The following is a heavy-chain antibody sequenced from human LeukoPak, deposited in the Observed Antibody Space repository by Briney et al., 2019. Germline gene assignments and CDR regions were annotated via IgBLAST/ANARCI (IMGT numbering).Heavy chain of an antibody. CDR2: IYYSGTT. V-gene: IGHV4-59*08. Sequence: KTSETLSLTCSVSGXSISNYYWTWIRQPPGKGLEWIGYIYYSGTTNYNLSLKSRVAISIDTSKNQFSLNLISVTAADTAVYYCARRKAVRPDYYFDYWGQGALVTVSS. J-gene: IGHJ4*02. CDR1: GXSISNYY. CDR3: ARRKAVRPDYYFDY. D-gene: IGHD6-6*01.